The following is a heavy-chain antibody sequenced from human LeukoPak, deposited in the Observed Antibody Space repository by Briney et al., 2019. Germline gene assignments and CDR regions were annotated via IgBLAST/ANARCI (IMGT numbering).Heavy chain of an antibody. Sequence: GGSLRLSCAASGFTFSSYWMRWVRQAPGGGLVWVSRIKSDGSSTNYADCVKRRFRISRESAENTLYLRTNSLRADDTAVYYCARGGYSSSWSNWFDPWGQGTLVTVSS. CDR3: ARGGYSSSWSNWFDP. D-gene: IGHD6-13*01. J-gene: IGHJ5*02. CDR2: IKSDGSST. V-gene: IGHV3-74*01. CDR1: GFTFSSYW.